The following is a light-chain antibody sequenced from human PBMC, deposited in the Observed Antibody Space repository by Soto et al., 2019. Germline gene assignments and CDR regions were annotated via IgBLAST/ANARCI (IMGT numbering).Light chain of an antibody. CDR3: SSYTSLSTLV. J-gene: IGLJ2*01. V-gene: IGLV2-14*01. CDR1: SSDVGNDKF. Sequence: QSVLTQPASVSGSPGQSITISCIGTSSDVGNDKFVSWYQQHPGKAPKLIIYEVSYRPSGVSNRFSGSKSGNTASLIISGLQAEDEGDYFCSSYTSLSTLVFGGGTKLTVL. CDR2: EVS.